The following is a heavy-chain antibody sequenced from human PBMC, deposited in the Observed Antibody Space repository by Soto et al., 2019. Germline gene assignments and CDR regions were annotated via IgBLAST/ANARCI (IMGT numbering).Heavy chain of an antibody. CDR3: ARARDYDLLTLDH. CDR1: GFSLSTNKRG. V-gene: IGHV2-5*02. J-gene: IGHJ5*02. Sequence: KLTGPRTLTWDFSGFSLSTNKRGVAWLRQRPGTALAWLALIYWDDDKRYSPSLKDRLAISKDTSSNQVVLTITNIDPGDSATYFCARARDYDLLTLDHWGPGTLVTVSS. CDR2: IYWDDDK. D-gene: IGHD4-17*01.